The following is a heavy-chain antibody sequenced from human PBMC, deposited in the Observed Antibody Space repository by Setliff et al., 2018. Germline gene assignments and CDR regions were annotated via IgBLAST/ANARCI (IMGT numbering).Heavy chain of an antibody. CDR2: INQDGGDR. Sequence: GGSLRLSCIASGFIFSDYWMDWVRQAPGKGLEWVANINQDGGDRYYVDSVKGRFTISRDNAKNSLYLQINSLRVEDTALYSCARDGVSYAMDVWGHGTTVTVSS. J-gene: IGHJ6*02. CDR1: GFIFSDYW. CDR3: ARDGVSYAMDV. V-gene: IGHV3-7*01.